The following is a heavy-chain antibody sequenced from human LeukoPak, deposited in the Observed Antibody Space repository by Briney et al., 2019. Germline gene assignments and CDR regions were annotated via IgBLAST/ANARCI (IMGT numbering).Heavy chain of an antibody. Sequence: GASVKVSCKASGYTFTSYDINWVRQATGQGREWMGWMNPNSGNTGYAQKFQGRVTITRNTSISTAYMELSSLRSEDTAVYYCARGRGYSSSSPPFDPWGQGTLVTVSS. J-gene: IGHJ5*02. CDR1: GYTFTSYD. CDR2: MNPNSGNT. V-gene: IGHV1-8*03. CDR3: ARGRGYSSSSPPFDP. D-gene: IGHD6-6*01.